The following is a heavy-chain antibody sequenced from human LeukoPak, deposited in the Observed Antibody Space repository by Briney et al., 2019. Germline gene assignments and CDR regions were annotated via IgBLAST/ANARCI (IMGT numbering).Heavy chain of an antibody. CDR3: ARRPLGGMDV. J-gene: IGHJ6*02. D-gene: IGHD7-27*01. Sequence: SQTLSLTCAVSGGSISSGGYSWSWIRQPPGKGLEWIGYIYHSGSTYYNPSLKSRVTISVDTSKNQFSLRLNSVTAADTAVYYCARRPLGGMDVWGQGTTVTVSS. CDR2: IYHSGST. V-gene: IGHV4-30-2*01. CDR1: GGSISSGGYS.